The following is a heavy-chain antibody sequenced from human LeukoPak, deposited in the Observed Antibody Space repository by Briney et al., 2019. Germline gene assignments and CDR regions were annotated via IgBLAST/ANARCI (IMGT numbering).Heavy chain of an antibody. CDR1: GYTFTSYG. D-gene: IGHD6-13*01. J-gene: IGHJ4*02. V-gene: IGHV1-18*01. CDR3: ARDLGSSYSGDFDY. CDR2: ISAYNGNT. Sequence: ASVKVSCKASGYTFTSYGISWVRQAPGQGLEWMGWISAYNGNTNYAQKLQGRVTMTTDTSTSTAYTELRSLRSDDTAVYYCARDLGSSYSGDFDYWGQGTLVTVSS.